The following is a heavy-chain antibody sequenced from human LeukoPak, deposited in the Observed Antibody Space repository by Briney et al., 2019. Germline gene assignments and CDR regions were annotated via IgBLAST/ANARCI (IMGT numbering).Heavy chain of an antibody. CDR2: ISTSGSSI. V-gene: IGHV3-48*03. CDR3: ARDATTELGTAYMDV. D-gene: IGHD6-13*01. CDR1: GCTFSTYE. Sequence: GGSLRLSCAASGCTFSTYEINWVRQAPGKGLEWLSHISTSGSSIHYADSVKGRFTISRDNAKNSLYLQMNSLRVEDTAVYYCARDATTELGTAYMDVWGKGTTVTISS. J-gene: IGHJ6*03.